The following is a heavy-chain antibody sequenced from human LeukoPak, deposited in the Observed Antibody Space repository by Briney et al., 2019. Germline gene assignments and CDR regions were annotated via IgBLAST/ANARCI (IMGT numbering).Heavy chain of an antibody. J-gene: IGHJ3*02. CDR1: GGTFISYA. CDR3: ARVGDCSGGSCYSTAAGAFDI. CDR2: IIPIFGTA. D-gene: IGHD2-15*01. Sequence: SVRVSCKASGGTFISYAISWVRQAPGQGLEWMGGIIPIFGTANYAQKFQGRVTITADESTSTAYMELSSLRSEDTAVYYCARVGDCSGGSCYSTAAGAFDIWGQGTMVTVSS. V-gene: IGHV1-69*01.